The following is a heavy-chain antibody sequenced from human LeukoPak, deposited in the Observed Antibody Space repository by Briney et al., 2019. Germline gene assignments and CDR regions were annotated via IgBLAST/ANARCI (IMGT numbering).Heavy chain of an antibody. J-gene: IGHJ5*02. V-gene: IGHV4-34*01. CDR1: GGSFSGYY. D-gene: IGHD3-3*01. Sequence: SETLSLTCAVYGGSFSGYYWSWIRQPPGKGLEWIGEINHSGSTNYNPSLKSRATISVDTCKNQFSLKLSSVTAADTAVYYCARGRVYYDFWSGYGDWFDPWGQGTLVTVSS. CDR2: INHSGST. CDR3: ARGRVYYDFWSGYGDWFDP.